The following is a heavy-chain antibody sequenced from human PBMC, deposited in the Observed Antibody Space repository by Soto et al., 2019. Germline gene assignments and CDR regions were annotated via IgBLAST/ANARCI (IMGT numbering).Heavy chain of an antibody. V-gene: IGHV4-30-4*01. J-gene: IGHJ5*02. Sequence: PSETLSLTCTVSGGSISSGDYYWSWIRQPPGKGLEWIGHIYYSGSTYYNPSLKSRVTISVDTSKNQFSLKLSSVTAADTAVYYCARGLYSSSWYDGGNWFDPWGQGTLVTVSS. CDR3: ARGLYSSSWYDGGNWFDP. CDR2: IYYSGST. D-gene: IGHD6-13*01. CDR1: GGSISSGDYY.